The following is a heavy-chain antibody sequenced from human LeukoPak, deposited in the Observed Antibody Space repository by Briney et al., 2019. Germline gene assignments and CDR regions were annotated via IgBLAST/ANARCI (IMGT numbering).Heavy chain of an antibody. CDR3: AREKGSSSSWGEAFDI. Sequence: PGGSLRLSCAASGFTFSSYAMHWVRQAPGKGLEWVAVISYDGSNKYYADSVKGRFTISRDNSKNTLYLQMNSLRAEDTAVYYCAREKGSSSSWGEAFDIWGQGTMVTVSS. J-gene: IGHJ3*02. V-gene: IGHV3-30-3*01. D-gene: IGHD6-6*01. CDR2: ISYDGSNK. CDR1: GFTFSSYA.